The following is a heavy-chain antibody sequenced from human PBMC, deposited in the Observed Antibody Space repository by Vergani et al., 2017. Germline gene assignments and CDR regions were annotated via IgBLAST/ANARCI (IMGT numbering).Heavy chain of an antibody. J-gene: IGHJ4*02. Sequence: QVQLQESGPGLVKPSQTLSLTCTVSGGSISSGGYYWSWIRQHPGKGLEWIGYIYYSGSTYYNPSLKGRVTITVDTSKNQFSLKLSSVTAADTAVYYCARGTAGYYGSGRDFDYWGQGTLVTVSS. CDR1: GGSISSGGYY. CDR3: ARGTAGYYGSGRDFDY. D-gene: IGHD3-10*01. V-gene: IGHV4-31*03. CDR2: IYYSGST.